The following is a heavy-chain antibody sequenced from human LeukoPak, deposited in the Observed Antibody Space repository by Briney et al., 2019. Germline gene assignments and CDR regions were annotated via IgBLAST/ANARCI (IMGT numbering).Heavy chain of an antibody. J-gene: IGHJ5*01. D-gene: IGHD6-19*01. Sequence: PGGSLRLSCAASEFTFKTYATNWVRHAPEKGLEWVSSNTNRGGSTYYADSVEGRFIISRDNSKNTLYLQMNSLRVEDTALYYCAKGQCWFDSWGQGTLVTVSS. CDR1: EFTFKTYA. CDR3: AKGQCWFDS. V-gene: IGHV3-23*01. CDR2: NTNRGGST.